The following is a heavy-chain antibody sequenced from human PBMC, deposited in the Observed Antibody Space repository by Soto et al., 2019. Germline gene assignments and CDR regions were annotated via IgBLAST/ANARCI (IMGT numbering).Heavy chain of an antibody. Sequence: PSETLSLTCTVSGGSISSGGYYWSWIRQHPGKGLEWIGYIYYSGSTYYNPSLKSRVTISVDTSKNQFSLKLSSVTAADTAVYYCARAPGIRGRGYSYGSIPLFDYWGQGTRVTVSS. CDR2: IYYSGST. CDR1: GGSISSGGYY. D-gene: IGHD5-18*01. V-gene: IGHV4-31*03. CDR3: ARAPGIRGRGYSYGSIPLFDY. J-gene: IGHJ4*02.